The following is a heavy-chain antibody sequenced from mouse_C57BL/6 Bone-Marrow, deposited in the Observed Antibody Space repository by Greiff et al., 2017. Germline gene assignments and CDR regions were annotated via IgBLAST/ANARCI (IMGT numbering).Heavy chain of an antibody. V-gene: IGHV1-61*01. CDR3: ARWVTGDFDY. D-gene: IGHD2-1*01. CDR2: IYPSDSET. Sequence: QVHVKQPGAELVRPGSSVKLSCKASGYTFTSYWMDWVKQRPGQGLEWIGNIYPSDSETHYNQKFKDKATLTVDKSSSTAYMQLSSLTSEDSAVYYCARWVTGDFDYWGQGTTLTVSS. CDR1: GYTFTSYW. J-gene: IGHJ2*01.